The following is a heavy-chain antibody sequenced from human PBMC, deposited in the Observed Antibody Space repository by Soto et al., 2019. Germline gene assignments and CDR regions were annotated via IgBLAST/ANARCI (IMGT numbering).Heavy chain of an antibody. Sequence: GGSLRLSCAASGFTFSSYAMSWVRHAPGKGLEWVSAISGSGGSTYYADSVKGRFTISRDNSKNTLSLQMNSLRAEDTAVYYCARAFYYDFWTFDYWGQGTLVTVSS. D-gene: IGHD3-3*01. CDR2: ISGSGGST. J-gene: IGHJ4*02. CDR3: ARAFYYDFWTFDY. CDR1: GFTFSSYA. V-gene: IGHV3-23*01.